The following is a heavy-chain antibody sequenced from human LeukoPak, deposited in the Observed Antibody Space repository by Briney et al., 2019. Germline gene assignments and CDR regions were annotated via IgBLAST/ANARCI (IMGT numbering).Heavy chain of an antibody. J-gene: IGHJ4*02. D-gene: IGHD3-22*01. CDR2: IYYIGST. CDR1: GGSISSGDYY. CDR3: ARYYDSTGSFDY. V-gene: IGHV4-61*08. Sequence: SETLSLTCTVSGGSISSGDYYWSWIRQPPGKGLEWIGYIYYIGSTNCNPSLRSRLTMSVDTSKNQFSLRLSSVIAADTAVYYCARYYDSTGSFDYWGQGTLVTVSS.